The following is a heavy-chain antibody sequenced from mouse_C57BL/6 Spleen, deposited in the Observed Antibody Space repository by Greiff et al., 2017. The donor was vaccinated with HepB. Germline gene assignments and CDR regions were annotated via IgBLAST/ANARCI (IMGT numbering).Heavy chain of an antibody. CDR3: ARYSMVTTSMDY. D-gene: IGHD2-2*01. CDR2: IYPGDGDT. V-gene: IGHV1-82*01. Sequence: VQLQQSGPELVKPGASVKISCKASGYAFSSSWMNWVKQRPGKGLEWIGRIYPGDGDTNYNGKFKGKATLTADKSSSTAYMQLSSLTSEDSAVYFCARYSMVTTSMDYWGQGTSVTVSS. CDR1: GYAFSSSW. J-gene: IGHJ4*01.